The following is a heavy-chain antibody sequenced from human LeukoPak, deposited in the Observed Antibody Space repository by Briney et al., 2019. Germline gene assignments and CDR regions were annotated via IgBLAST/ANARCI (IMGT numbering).Heavy chain of an antibody. CDR3: AKGGEQVTWNFQN. CDR1: GFTFSNYW. V-gene: IGHV3-48*01. J-gene: IGHJ1*01. Sequence: GGSLRLSCAASGFTFSNYWMHWVRQTPGKGLVWVSYISKSGDTIYYADSVKGRFTISRDNSKNTLYLQMNSLRAEDTAVYYCAKGGEQVTWNFQNWGQGTLVTVSS. D-gene: IGHD1/OR15-1a*01. CDR2: ISKSGDTI.